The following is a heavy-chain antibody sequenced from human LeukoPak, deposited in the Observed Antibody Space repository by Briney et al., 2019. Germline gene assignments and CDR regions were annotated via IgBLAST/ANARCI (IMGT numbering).Heavy chain of an antibody. V-gene: IGHV3-48*03. J-gene: IGHJ4*02. CDR1: GFTFSSYE. D-gene: IGHD3-9*01. Sequence: GGSLRLSCAASGFTFSSYEMTWVRQAPGKGLEWVSYISSSGSTIYYADSVKGRFTISRDNAKNSLYLQMNSLRAEDAAVYYCARQRGDILTGYYMPRGFDYWGQGTLVTVSS. CDR2: ISSSGSTI. CDR3: ARQRGDILTGYYMPRGFDY.